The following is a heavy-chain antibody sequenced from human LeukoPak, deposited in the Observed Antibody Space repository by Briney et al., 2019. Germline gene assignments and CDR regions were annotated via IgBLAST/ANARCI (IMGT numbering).Heavy chain of an antibody. V-gene: IGHV3-30*02. D-gene: IGHD3-3*01. Sequence: GGSLRLSCAASGFTFSSYGMHWVRQAPGKGLEWVAFIRYDGSNKYYADSVKGRFTISRDNSKNTLYLQMNSLRPEDTAVYYCARDQSGFLEWPFWGQGTLVTVSS. CDR3: ARDQSGFLEWPF. CDR2: IRYDGSNK. J-gene: IGHJ4*02. CDR1: GFTFSSYG.